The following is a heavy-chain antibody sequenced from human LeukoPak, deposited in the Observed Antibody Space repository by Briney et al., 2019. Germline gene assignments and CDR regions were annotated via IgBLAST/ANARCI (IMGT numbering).Heavy chain of an antibody. CDR1: GFTFSGNW. CDR3: ARDTKTTLDY. V-gene: IGHV3-74*01. J-gene: IGHJ4*02. CDR2: INTDGRST. Sequence: GGSLRLSCAASGFTFSGNWMHWVRQRPGKGLVWISRINTDGRSTWYADFVKGRFTISRDNANNTLYLQMNRLRAADTAVYYCARDTKTTLDYWGQGTLVTVSS. D-gene: IGHD1-7*01.